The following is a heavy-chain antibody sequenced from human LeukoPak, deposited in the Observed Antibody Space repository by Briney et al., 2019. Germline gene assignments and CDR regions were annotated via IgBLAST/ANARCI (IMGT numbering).Heavy chain of an antibody. Sequence: SVKVSCKASGGTFSSYAISWVRQAPGQGLEWMGRIIPILGIANYAQKFQGRVTITADKSTSTAYMELSSLRSEDTAVYYCARDLGEYYYDSSGYCGYWGQGTLVTVSS. CDR1: GGTFSSYA. D-gene: IGHD3-22*01. CDR2: IIPILGIA. J-gene: IGHJ4*02. CDR3: ARDLGEYYYDSSGYCGY. V-gene: IGHV1-69*04.